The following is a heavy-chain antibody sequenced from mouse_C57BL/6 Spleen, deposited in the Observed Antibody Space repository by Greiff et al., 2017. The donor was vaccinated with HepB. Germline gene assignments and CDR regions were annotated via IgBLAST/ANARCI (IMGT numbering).Heavy chain of an antibody. CDR2: IYPGDGDT. CDR1: GYAFSSSW. D-gene: IGHD1-1*01. V-gene: IGHV1-82*01. Sequence: QVQLQQSGPELVKPGASVKISCKASGYAFSSSWMNWVKQRPGKGLEWIGRIYPGDGDTNYNGKFKGKATLTADKSSSTAYMQLSSLTSEDSAVYFCAKGGDYGSSSAWFAYWGQGTLVTVSA. CDR3: AKGGDYGSSSAWFAY. J-gene: IGHJ3*01.